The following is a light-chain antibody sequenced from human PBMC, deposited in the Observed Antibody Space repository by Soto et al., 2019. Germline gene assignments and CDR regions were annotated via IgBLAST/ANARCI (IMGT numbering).Light chain of an antibody. Sequence: EIVMTQSPATLSVSPGERATLSCRASQSVSSNLAWYQQKPGQAPRLLIYGASTRATGIPARFSGSGSGTEFTLTISNLQSEDFAVYYCQQYNNWPPRGVTFGPGTKVDIK. CDR2: GAS. V-gene: IGKV3-15*01. CDR3: QQYNNWPPRGVT. CDR1: QSVSSN. J-gene: IGKJ3*01.